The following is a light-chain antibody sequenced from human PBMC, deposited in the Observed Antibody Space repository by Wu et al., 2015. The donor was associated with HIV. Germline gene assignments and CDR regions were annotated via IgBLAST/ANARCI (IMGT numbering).Light chain of an antibody. CDR2: DAS. V-gene: IGKV3-11*01. CDR1: QSVSSY. CDR3: QQRGNWPLFT. Sequence: EIVLTQSPATLSLSPGERATLSCRASQSVSSYLAWYQQKPGQAPRLLIYDASNRATGIPARFSGGGSGTDFTLTISSLEPEDFAVYYCQQRGNWPLFTFGPGTKVDIK. J-gene: IGKJ3*01.